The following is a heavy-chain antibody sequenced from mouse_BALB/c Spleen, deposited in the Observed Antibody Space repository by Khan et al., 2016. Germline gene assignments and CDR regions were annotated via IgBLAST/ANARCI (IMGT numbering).Heavy chain of an antibody. CDR1: GFTFSSYT. D-gene: IGHD3-1*01. Sequence: EVELVESGGGLVKPGGSLKLSCAASGFTFSSYTMSWVRQTPEKRLEWVATISRGGNYTYYPASVKGRFTISRDNAKNTLDLQMSSLKSDDTAMFYWTRDSSGGLAYWGQGTLVTVSA. J-gene: IGHJ3*01. CDR3: TRDSSGGLAY. V-gene: IGHV5-6-4*01. CDR2: ISRGGNYT.